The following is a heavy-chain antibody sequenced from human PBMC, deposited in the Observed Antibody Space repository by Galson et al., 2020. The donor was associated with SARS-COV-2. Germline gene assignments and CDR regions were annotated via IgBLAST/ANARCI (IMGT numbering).Heavy chain of an antibody. Sequence: SQTLSPTCDISGDSVSSNSSAWNCIRQSPSRGLEWLGTTYYRSKRYNDYAVSVKSQLTINPETSKNQFSLQLNSGTPEDTGVYYCARALLTGINILYYHGMYVWGQGTTVTVSS. J-gene: IGHJ6*02. V-gene: IGHV6-1*01. D-gene: IGHD1-20*01. CDR2: TYYRSKRYN. CDR1: GDSVSSNSSA. CDR3: ARALLTGINILYYHGMYV.